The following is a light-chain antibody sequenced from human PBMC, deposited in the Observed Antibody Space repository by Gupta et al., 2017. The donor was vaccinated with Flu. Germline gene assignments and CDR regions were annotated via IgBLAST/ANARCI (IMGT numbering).Light chain of an antibody. CDR2: KNN. V-gene: IGLV3-9*02. CDR1: NIGDNS. Sequence: ALGQTARSTCGGDNIGDNSVHWYQQRPGQALQLIIYKNNKRPSGLPDRFSGSNSGSTATLTIDGAQAGDEDDYYCQVWVSSNAFFGGGTKLTVL. CDR3: QVWVSSNAF. J-gene: IGLJ2*01.